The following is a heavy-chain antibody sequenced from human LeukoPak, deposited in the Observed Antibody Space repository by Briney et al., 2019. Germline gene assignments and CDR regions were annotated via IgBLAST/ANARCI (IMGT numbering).Heavy chain of an antibody. CDR3: ATLGEYYDSSGYYYN. V-gene: IGHV4-34*01. CDR1: GGSFSGYY. D-gene: IGHD3-22*01. J-gene: IGHJ4*02. CDR2: INHSGST. Sequence: SETLSLTCAVYGGSFSGYYWSWICQPPGKGLEWIGEINHSGSTNYNPSLKSRVTISVDTSKNQFSLKLTSVTAADTAVYYCATLGEYYDSSGYYYNWGQGTLVTVSS.